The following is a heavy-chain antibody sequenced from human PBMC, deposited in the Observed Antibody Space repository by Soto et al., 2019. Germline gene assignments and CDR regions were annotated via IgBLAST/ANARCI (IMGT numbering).Heavy chain of an antibody. CDR3: ARGWQWLRLRYFDY. V-gene: IGHV3-11*01. CDR2: ISSSGSTI. Sequence: GGSLRLSCAASGFAFSDYYMSWIRQAPGKGLEWVSYISSSGSTIYYADSVKGRFTISRDNAKNSLYLQMNSLRAEDTAVYYCARGWQWLRLRYFDYWGQGTLVTVSS. D-gene: IGHD5-12*01. J-gene: IGHJ4*02. CDR1: GFAFSDYY.